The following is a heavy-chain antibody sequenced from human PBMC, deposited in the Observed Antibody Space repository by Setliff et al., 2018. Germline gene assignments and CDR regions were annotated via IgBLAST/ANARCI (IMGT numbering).Heavy chain of an antibody. CDR3: ARHEFVGGYYGSVTYRHFDY. Sequence: SETLSLTCTVSGDSISGVSHYWGWIRQSPGRGLEWLGSIDYSGNTFYNPSLKSRVSMSVDTSTKQFSLQVTSLAATDTALYFCARHEFVGGYYGSVTYRHFDYWGQGILVTAPQ. CDR1: GDSISGVSHY. D-gene: IGHD3-10*01. V-gene: IGHV4-39*01. CDR2: IDYSGNT. J-gene: IGHJ4*02.